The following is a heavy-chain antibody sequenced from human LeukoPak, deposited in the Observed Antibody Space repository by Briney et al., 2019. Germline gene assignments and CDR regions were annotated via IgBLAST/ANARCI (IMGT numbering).Heavy chain of an antibody. D-gene: IGHD6-13*01. V-gene: IGHV3-73*01. CDR3: TSRLAAAGTPQQNYMDV. CDR2: IRSKANSYAT. Sequence: GGSLRLSCAASGFTFSGSAKHWVRQASGKGLEWVGRIRSKANSYATAYAASVKGRFTISRDDSKNTAYLQMNSLKTEDTAVYYCTSRLAAAGTPQQNYMDVWGKGTTVTVSS. CDR1: GFTFSGSA. J-gene: IGHJ6*03.